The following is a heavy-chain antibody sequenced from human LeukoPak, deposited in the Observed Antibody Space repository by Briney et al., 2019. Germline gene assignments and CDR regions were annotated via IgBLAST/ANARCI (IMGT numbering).Heavy chain of an antibody. D-gene: IGHD1-26*01. CDR3: ARRRGSHSSDY. Sequence: SVKVSCKASGYTFTSFGITWVRQAPGQGLEWMGWISAYNGDTNYAQKFQDRVTMTTDTSTMTAYMELRSLTSDDTAVYYCARRRGSHSSDYWGQGTLVTVSS. J-gene: IGHJ4*02. CDR1: GYTFTSFG. CDR2: ISAYNGDT. V-gene: IGHV1-18*01.